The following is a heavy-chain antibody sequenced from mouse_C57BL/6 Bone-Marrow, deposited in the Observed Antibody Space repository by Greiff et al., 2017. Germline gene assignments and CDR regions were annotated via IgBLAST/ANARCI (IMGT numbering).Heavy chain of an antibody. CDR2: IDPESGGA. V-gene: IGHV1-15*01. CDR3: TRVDYSGSFDY. J-gene: IGHJ2*01. Sequence: VQLQQSGAGLVRPGASVTLSCKASGYTFTDYEMHWVKQTPVHGLGWICAIDPESGGAAYNQQFKGKAILTADKSYSTAYMELRSLTSEYTAVYYCTRVDYSGSFDYCGQGTTLTLSS. CDR1: GYTFTDYE. D-gene: IGHD1-1*02.